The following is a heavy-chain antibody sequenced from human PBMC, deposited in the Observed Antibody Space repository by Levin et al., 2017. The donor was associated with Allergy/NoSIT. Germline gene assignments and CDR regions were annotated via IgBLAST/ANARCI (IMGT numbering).Heavy chain of an antibody. Sequence: GESLKISCAASGFTFSSYGMHWVRQAPGKGLEWVAVIWYDGSNKYYADSVKGRFTISRDNSKNTLYLQMNSLRAEDTAVYYCARCSGGSCYANWFDPWGQGTLVTVSS. J-gene: IGHJ5*02. V-gene: IGHV3-33*01. CDR1: GFTFSSYG. CDR3: ARCSGGSCYANWFDP. CDR2: IWYDGSNK. D-gene: IGHD2-15*01.